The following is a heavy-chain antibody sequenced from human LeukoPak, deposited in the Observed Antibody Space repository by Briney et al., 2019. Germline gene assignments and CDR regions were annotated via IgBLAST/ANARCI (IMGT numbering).Heavy chain of an antibody. J-gene: IGHJ4*02. CDR3: AKDIHHDFWSGYYSYYFDY. CDR1: GFTFDDYA. D-gene: IGHD3-3*01. CDR2: ISGDGGST. V-gene: IGHV3-43*02. Sequence: GGSLRLSCAASGFTFDDYAMHWVRQAPGKGLDWVSLISGDGGSTYYADSVKGRFTISRDNSKNSLYLQMNSLRTEDTALYYCAKDIHHDFWSGYYSYYFDYWGQGTLVTVSS.